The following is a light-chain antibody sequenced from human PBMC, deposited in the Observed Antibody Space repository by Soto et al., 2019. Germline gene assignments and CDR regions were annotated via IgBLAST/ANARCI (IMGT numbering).Light chain of an antibody. CDR3: HQTYSPPLS. Sequence: RCSLTTYVGDRVTIACRASQSISSYLNWYQQKPGKAPKLLIYAASSLQSGVPSRFSGSGSGTDFTLTISSLQAEDFATYHSHQTYSPPLSFGGRTKVDIK. CDR1: QSISSY. J-gene: IGKJ4*01. CDR2: AAS. V-gene: IGKV1-39*01.